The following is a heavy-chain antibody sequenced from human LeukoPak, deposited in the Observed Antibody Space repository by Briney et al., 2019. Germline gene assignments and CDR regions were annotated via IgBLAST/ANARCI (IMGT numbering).Heavy chain of an antibody. D-gene: IGHD3-10*01. CDR3: ARDYYGSGSYHLTSGY. V-gene: IGHV3-21*01. Sequence: PGGSLRLSCAASGFTFSSYSMNWVRQAPGKGLEWVSSISSSSSYIYYADSVKGRFTISRDNAKNSLYLQMNSLRAEDTAVYYCARDYYGSGSYHLTSGYWGQGTLVTVSS. CDR1: GFTFSSYS. CDR2: ISSSSSYI. J-gene: IGHJ4*02.